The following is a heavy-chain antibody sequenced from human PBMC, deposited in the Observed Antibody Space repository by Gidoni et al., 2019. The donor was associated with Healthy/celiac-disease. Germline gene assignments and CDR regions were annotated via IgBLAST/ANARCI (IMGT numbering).Heavy chain of an antibody. CDR3: TTDPVLEWFAYYYGMDV. V-gene: IGHV3-15*01. D-gene: IGHD3-3*01. J-gene: IGHJ6*02. CDR2: IKSKTDGGTT. CDR1: GFTFSNAW. Sequence: EVQLVESGGGLVKPGGSLRLSCAASGFTFSNAWMSWVRQAPGKGLEWVGRIKSKTDGGTTDYAAPVKGRFTISRDDSKNTLYLQMNSLKTEDTAVYYCTTDPVLEWFAYYYGMDVWGQGTTVTVSS.